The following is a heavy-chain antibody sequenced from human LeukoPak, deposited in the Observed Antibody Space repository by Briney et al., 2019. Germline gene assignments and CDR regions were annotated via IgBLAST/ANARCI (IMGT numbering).Heavy chain of an antibody. V-gene: IGHV1-2*04. CDR2: INPNSGGT. CDR1: GYTLTELS. D-gene: IGHD2-15*01. J-gene: IGHJ5*02. Sequence: ASVTVSCKVSGYTLTELSMHWVRQAPGQGLEWMGWINPNSGGTNYAQKFQGWVTMTRDTSISTAYMELSRLRSDDTAVYYCARGARIFPFDPWGQGTLVTVSS. CDR3: ARGARIFPFDP.